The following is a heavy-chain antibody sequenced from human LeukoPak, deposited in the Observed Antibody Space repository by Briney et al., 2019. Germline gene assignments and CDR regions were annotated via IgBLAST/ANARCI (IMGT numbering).Heavy chain of an antibody. V-gene: IGHV5-51*01. CDR2: IYPGDSNT. CDR3: ARLVRTGYGTSWFQYFDL. D-gene: IGHD6-13*01. Sequence: GESLKISCKGSGYTFTNYWIGWVRQMPGKGLEWMGIIYPGDSNTRKSPSFQGQVTLSADKSISTAYLQWSSLKASDSAMYYCARLVRTGYGTSWFQYFDLWGRGTLVTVSS. J-gene: IGHJ2*01. CDR1: GYTFTNYW.